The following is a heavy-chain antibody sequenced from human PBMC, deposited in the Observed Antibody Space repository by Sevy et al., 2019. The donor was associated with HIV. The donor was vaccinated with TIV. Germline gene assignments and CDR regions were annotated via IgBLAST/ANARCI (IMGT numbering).Heavy chain of an antibody. J-gene: IGHJ4*02. Sequence: GGSLRLSCAASGFTFSSYAMHWVRQAPGKGLEWVAVISYDGSNKYYADSVKGRFTISRDNSKNTLYLQMNSLRAEDTAVCYCARDLNMDTAMDSYYFDHWGQGTLVTVSS. CDR1: GFTFSSYA. D-gene: IGHD5-18*01. CDR2: ISYDGSNK. V-gene: IGHV3-30*04. CDR3: ARDLNMDTAMDSYYFDH.